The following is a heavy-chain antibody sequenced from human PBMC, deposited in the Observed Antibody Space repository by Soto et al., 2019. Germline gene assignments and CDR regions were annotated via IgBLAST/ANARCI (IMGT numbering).Heavy chain of an antibody. D-gene: IGHD6-13*01. CDR3: TTPTTLPAAGTHDAFDI. CDR1: GFTFSNAW. Sequence: PGGSLRLSCAASGFTFSNAWVSWVRQAPGKGLKWVGRIKSKTDGGTTDYAAPVKGRFTISRDDSKNTLYLQMNSLKTEDTAVYYCTTPTTLPAAGTHDAFDIWGQGTMVTVSS. V-gene: IGHV3-15*01. J-gene: IGHJ3*02. CDR2: IKSKTDGGTT.